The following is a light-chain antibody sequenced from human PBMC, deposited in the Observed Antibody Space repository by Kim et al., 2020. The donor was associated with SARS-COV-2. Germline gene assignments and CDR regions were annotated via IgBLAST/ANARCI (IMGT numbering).Light chain of an antibody. J-gene: IGKJ2*01. V-gene: IGKV1-27*01. Sequence: TSVGDRVTITCRESQDISNYLAWYQQKPGKAPNLLIYGASTLQSAVPSRFSGSGSGTDFTLTISSLQPEDVSTYYCQQYYSAPYTFGQGTKLEI. CDR2: GAS. CDR1: QDISNY. CDR3: QQYYSAPYT.